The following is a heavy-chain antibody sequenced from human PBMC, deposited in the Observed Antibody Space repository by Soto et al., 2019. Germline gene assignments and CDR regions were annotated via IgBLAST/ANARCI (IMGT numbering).Heavy chain of an antibody. CDR3: AKGRPGVAAAPDY. V-gene: IGHV3-23*01. Sequence: EVQLLESGGGSVHPGESLRLSCAASGFTFSDFAMAWVRQAPGKGLEWVSSASASGSGTYYADSVKGRFTISRDNSKNTLFLHMTNLRAGDTAPYFCAKGRPGVAAAPDYWGQGTLVTVSS. D-gene: IGHD2-21*01. CDR1: GFTFSDFA. CDR2: ASASGSGT. J-gene: IGHJ4*02.